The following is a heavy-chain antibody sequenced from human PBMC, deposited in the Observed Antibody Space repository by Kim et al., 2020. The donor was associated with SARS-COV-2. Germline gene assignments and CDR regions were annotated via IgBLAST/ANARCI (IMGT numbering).Heavy chain of an antibody. Sequence: SENLSLTCTVSGGSISSGGYYWSWIRQHQGKGLEWIGYIYYSGSTYYNPSLKSRVTISVDTSKNQFSLKLSSVTAADTAVCYCARDPLKNPVTLGYYYYYGMDVWGQGTTVTVSS. CDR3: ARDPLKNPVTLGYYYYYGMDV. CDR1: GGSISSGGYY. CDR2: IYYSGST. V-gene: IGHV4-31*03. J-gene: IGHJ6*02. D-gene: IGHD3-10*01.